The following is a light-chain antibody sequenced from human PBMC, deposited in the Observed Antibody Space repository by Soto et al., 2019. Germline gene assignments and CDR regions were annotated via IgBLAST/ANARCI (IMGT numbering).Light chain of an antibody. CDR2: EAS. J-gene: IGLJ1*01. V-gene: IGLV2-18*01. CDR1: STDFVSYNR. Sequence: QCALTQPPSVSGSPGQSVTISCTGTSTDFVSYNRVSWYQQPPGTAPKLIIYEASNRPSGVPDRFSGSKSGNTASPTISRLQHAEEAAYSCSLYTSENTYVFGTGTKVTVL. CDR3: SLYTSENTYV.